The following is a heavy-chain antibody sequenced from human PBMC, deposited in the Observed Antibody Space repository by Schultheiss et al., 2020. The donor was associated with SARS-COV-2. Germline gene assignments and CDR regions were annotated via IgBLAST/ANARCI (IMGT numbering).Heavy chain of an antibody. J-gene: IGHJ6*02. V-gene: IGHV3-74*01. Sequence: GGSLRLSCAASGFTFSRSWMHWVRQAPGKGLVWVSRINSDGSSTSYADSVKGRFTISRDNAKNTLYLQMNSLRAEDTAVYYCAREAIADYYYYGMDVWGQGTTVTVSS. CDR1: GFTFSRSW. CDR2: INSDGSST. D-gene: IGHD6-13*01. CDR3: AREAIADYYYYGMDV.